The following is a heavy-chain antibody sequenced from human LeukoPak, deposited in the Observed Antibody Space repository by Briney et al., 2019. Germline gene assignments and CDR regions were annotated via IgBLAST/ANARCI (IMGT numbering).Heavy chain of an antibody. D-gene: IGHD3-3*01. CDR2: MNPNSGNT. Sequence: ASVKVSCKASGYTFTSYDINWVRQATGQGLEWMGWMNPNSGNTGYAQKFQGRVTMTRNTSISTAYMELSSLRSEDTAVYYCARELGFWSGYYYSDWFDPWGQGTLVTVSS. J-gene: IGHJ5*02. CDR1: GYTFTSYD. V-gene: IGHV1-8*01. CDR3: ARELGFWSGYYYSDWFDP.